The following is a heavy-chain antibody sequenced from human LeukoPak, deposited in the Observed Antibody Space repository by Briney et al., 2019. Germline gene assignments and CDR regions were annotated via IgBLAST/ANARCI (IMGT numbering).Heavy chain of an antibody. Sequence: ASVKVSCKASGYIFSNFFSSYGITWVRQAPGQGLEWMGWISPYNGKTKFAQKFQGIVTMTTDTSTSTAYMELRSLRSDDTAVYYCATVPAANYYYGMDVWGQGTTVTVSS. D-gene: IGHD2-2*01. J-gene: IGHJ6*02. CDR1: GYIFSNFFSSYG. CDR3: ATVPAANYYYGMDV. V-gene: IGHV1-18*01. CDR2: ISPYNGKT.